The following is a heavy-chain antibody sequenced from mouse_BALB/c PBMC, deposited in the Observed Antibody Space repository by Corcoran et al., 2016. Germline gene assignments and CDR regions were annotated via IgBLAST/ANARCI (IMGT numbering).Heavy chain of an antibody. Sequence: EVQLQQSGPELVQPGASMKISCKASGYSFTGYTMHWVKQSHGKNLEWIGLINPYNGGTSYNQKFKGKATLTVDKSSSTAYMELLSLTSEDSAVYYWARKTTATQYFDYWGQGTTLTVSS. CDR2: INPYNGGT. V-gene: IGHV1-18*01. D-gene: IGHD1-2*01. J-gene: IGHJ2*01. CDR1: GYSFTGYT. CDR3: ARKTTATQYFDY.